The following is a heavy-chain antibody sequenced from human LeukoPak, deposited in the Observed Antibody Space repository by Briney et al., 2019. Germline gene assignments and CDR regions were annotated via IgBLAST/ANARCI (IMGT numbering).Heavy chain of an antibody. J-gene: IGHJ6*02. CDR2: INPNSGGT. V-gene: IGHV1-2*02. CDR1: GYTFTGYY. CDR3: ARDGQTSDYVWGSYRFPYYGMDV. D-gene: IGHD3-16*02. Sequence: GASVKVPCKASGYTFTGYYMHWVRQAPGQGLEWMGWINPNSGGTNYAQKFQGRVTMTRDTSISTAYMELSRLRSDDTAVYYCARDGQTSDYVWGSYRFPYYGMDVWGQGTTVTVSS.